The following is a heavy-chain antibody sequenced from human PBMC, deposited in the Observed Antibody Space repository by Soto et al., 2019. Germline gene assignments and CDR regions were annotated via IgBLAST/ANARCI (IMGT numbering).Heavy chain of an antibody. CDR3: ARVGADEGYYYYGMDV. Sequence: QVQLVESGGGVVQPGRSLRLSCVASGFTFGNYAMHWVRQAPGKGLEWVALISYDGSNKHYVASVKGRFTITRDNFRNRLYMEMSSLRAEDTALYYCARVGADEGYYYYGMDVWCQGTTVTVS. J-gene: IGHJ6*02. CDR1: GFTFGNYA. D-gene: IGHD2-15*01. CDR2: ISYDGSNK. V-gene: IGHV3-30-3*01.